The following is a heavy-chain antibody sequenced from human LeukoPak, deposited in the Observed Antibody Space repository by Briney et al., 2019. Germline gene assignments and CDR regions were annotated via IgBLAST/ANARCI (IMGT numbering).Heavy chain of an antibody. CDR1: GFTFGDYA. CDR3: TRHVVITTVFDY. J-gene: IGHJ4*02. D-gene: IGHD3-22*01. Sequence: PGGSLRLSCTASGFTFGDYAMSWVRQAPGKGLEWVGFIRSKAYGGTTEYAASVGGRFTISRDDSKSIAYLQMNSLKTEDTAVYYCTRHVVITTVFDYWGQGTLVTVSS. CDR2: IRSKAYGGTT. V-gene: IGHV3-49*04.